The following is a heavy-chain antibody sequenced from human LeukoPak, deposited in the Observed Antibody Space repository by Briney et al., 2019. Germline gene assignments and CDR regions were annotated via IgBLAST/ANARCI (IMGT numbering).Heavy chain of an antibody. V-gene: IGHV4-59*01. CDR1: GGSISSYY. D-gene: IGHD3-9*01. J-gene: IGHJ4*02. CDR2: IYYSGST. CDR3: ARSQAVYDIPFDY. Sequence: PSETLSLTCTVSGGSISSYYWSWIRQPPGKGLEWIGYIYYSGSTNYNPSLKSRVTISVDTSKDQFSLKLSSVTAADTAVYYCARSQAVYDIPFDYWGQGTLVTVSS.